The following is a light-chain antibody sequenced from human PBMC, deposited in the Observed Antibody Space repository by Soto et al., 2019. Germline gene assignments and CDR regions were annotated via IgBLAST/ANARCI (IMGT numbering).Light chain of an antibody. J-gene: IGKJ4*01. CDR2: AAS. V-gene: IGKV1-6*01. CDR1: QGIGNY. CDR3: LQDHNYPLT. Sequence: AIQMTQSPSSLSVSVGDRVTITCRASQGIGNYVGWYQQKPGRAPKLLIYAASSLQSGVPSRFSGSRSGTDFTLTISSLQPEDFATYYCLQDHNYPLTFGGGTKVEIK.